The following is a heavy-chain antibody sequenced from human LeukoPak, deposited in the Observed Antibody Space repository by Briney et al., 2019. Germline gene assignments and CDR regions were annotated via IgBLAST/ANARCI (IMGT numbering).Heavy chain of an antibody. CDR3: ARETYYGSGSYPPIGVYFDY. J-gene: IGHJ4*02. CDR2: IIPIFGTA. Sequence: SVKVSCKASGGTFSSYAISWVRQAPGQGLEWMGGIIPIFGTANYAQKFQGRVTITADESTSTAYMELSSLRSEDTAVYYCARETYYGSGSYPPIGVYFDYWGQGTLVTVSS. D-gene: IGHD3-10*01. CDR1: GGTFSSYA. V-gene: IGHV1-69*01.